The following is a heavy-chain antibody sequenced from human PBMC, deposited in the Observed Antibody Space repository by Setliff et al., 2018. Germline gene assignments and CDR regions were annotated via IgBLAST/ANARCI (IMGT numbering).Heavy chain of an antibody. J-gene: IGHJ4*02. D-gene: IGHD6-19*01. CDR1: GGPFDRYA. CDR3: ARDRWAVAGTGKFDY. V-gene: IGHV1-69*10. CDR2: IVPILATT. Sequence: SVKVSCKASGGPFDRYALSWVRQAPGQGLEWLGGIVPILATTNYTENVQGRVTMTTDTSTSTAYMELRSLRSDDTAVYYCARDRWAVAGTGKFDYWGQGTLVTVSS.